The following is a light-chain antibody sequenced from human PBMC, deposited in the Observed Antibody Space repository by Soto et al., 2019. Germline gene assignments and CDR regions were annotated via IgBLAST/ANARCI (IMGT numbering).Light chain of an antibody. CDR3: QQYASSPWT. CDR1: QSVSSNY. CDR2: GTS. Sequence: EIVLTQSPGTLSLSPGERATLSCRTSQSVSSNYFAWYQQKPGQAPRLLLYGTSSRATGIPDKFTGSGSGTDFTLTISRLEPEDFAVYYCQQYASSPWTFGQGTKVEIK. V-gene: IGKV3-20*01. J-gene: IGKJ1*01.